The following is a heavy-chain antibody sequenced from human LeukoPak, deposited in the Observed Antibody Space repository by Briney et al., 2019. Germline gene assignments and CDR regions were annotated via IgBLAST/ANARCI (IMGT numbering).Heavy chain of an antibody. CDR3: ARAIQLWFVDF. J-gene: IGHJ4*02. V-gene: IGHV3-53*01. CDR2: IYSGGST. CDR1: GFTVSSNY. Sequence: GGSLRLSCAASGFTVSSNYMSWVRQAPGKGLEWVSVIYSGGSTYYADSVKGRFTISRDNAKNSLYLQMNSLRADDTAIYYCARAIQLWFVDFWGQGTLVTVSS. D-gene: IGHD5-18*01.